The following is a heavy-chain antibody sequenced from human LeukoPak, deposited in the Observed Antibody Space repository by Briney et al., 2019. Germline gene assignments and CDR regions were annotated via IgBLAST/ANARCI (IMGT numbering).Heavy chain of an antibody. CDR2: ISAYNGNT. CDR3: ARDPLGWYSGFAIFMGY. V-gene: IGHV1-18*04. J-gene: IGHJ4*02. Sequence: ASVKVSCKASGYIFTNYYMYWVRQAPGQGLEWMGWISAYNGNTNYAQKLQGRVTMTTDTSTSTAYMELRSLRSDDTAVYYCARDPLGWYSGFAIFMGYWGQGTLVTVSS. D-gene: IGHD6-19*01. CDR1: GYIFTNYY.